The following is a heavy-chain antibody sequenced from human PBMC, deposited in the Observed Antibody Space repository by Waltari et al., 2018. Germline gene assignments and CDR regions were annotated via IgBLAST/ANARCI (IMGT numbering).Heavy chain of an antibody. J-gene: IGHJ4*02. CDR2: IYYSGST. D-gene: IGHD3-22*01. V-gene: IGHV4-59*01. CDR1: GGSISSSY. Sequence: QVQLQESGPGLVKPSETLSLTCTVSGGSISSSYWRWHRQPPGKGLEWIWYIYYSGSTNYNPSLKSRVTISVDTSKNQFSLKLSSVTAADTAVYYCARFPLDYYDSSGYRADWGQGTLVTVSS. CDR3: ARFPLDYYDSSGYRAD.